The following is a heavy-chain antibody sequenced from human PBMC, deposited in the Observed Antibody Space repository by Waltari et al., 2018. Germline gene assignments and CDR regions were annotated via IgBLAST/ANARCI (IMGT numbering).Heavy chain of an antibody. CDR2: VYYSGTT. Sequence: QLQLQESGPGLVKPSETLSLTCTVPGDSISSSSYYWGWIRQPPGKGLEWIGTVYYSGTTYYIPSLRSRVSISLDTSKNYYSLRLSSVTAADSAVYYCARVGFYSSSWKALNWFDPWGQGTLVTVSS. V-gene: IGHV4-39*02. J-gene: IGHJ5*02. CDR3: ARVGFYSSSWKALNWFDP. CDR1: GDSISSSSYY. D-gene: IGHD6-13*01.